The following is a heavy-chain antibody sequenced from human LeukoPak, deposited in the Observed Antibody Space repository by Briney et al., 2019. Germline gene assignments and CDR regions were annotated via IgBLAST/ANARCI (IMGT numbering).Heavy chain of an antibody. J-gene: IGHJ6*03. D-gene: IGHD2-2*01. Sequence: GGSLRLSCAVSGFTFKLYWMHWVRQAPGKGPVWVSRINDDGSDTTYADSVKGRFTISRDDAKNMLFLQMNSLRAEDTAVYYCAKGGYCSSTSCPPGDYYYYYMDVWGKGTTVTVSS. V-gene: IGHV3-74*01. CDR3: AKGGYCSSTSCPPGDYYYYYMDV. CDR1: GFTFKLYW. CDR2: INDDGSDT.